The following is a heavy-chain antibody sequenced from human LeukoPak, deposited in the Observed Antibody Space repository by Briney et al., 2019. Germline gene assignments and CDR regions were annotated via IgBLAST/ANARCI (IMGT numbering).Heavy chain of an antibody. CDR3: ARDPNWNYGFLDY. V-gene: IGHV3-30*03. J-gene: IGHJ4*02. CDR2: ILYDGSNE. Sequence: GGSLRLSCAASGFTFSSYGMHWVRQAPGKGLEWVAIILYDGSNEYYADAVKGRFTISRDNSKNTLYLQMNSLRAEDTAVYYCARDPNWNYGFLDYWGQGTLVTVSS. CDR1: GFTFSSYG. D-gene: IGHD1-7*01.